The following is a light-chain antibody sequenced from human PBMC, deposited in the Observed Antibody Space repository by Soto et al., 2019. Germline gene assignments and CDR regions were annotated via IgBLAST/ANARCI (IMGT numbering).Light chain of an antibody. V-gene: IGKV1-5*03. J-gene: IGKJ1*01. CDR1: QRISSW. Sequence: DIQMTPSPSTLSASVGDRITITCRASQRISSWLAWYQQKPGKAPKLLIYKASSIKSGVPSRFSGSGSGTEFTLTISSLQSDDFATYYCQQYNSYSRAFGQGTKVDIK. CDR2: KAS. CDR3: QQYNSYSRA.